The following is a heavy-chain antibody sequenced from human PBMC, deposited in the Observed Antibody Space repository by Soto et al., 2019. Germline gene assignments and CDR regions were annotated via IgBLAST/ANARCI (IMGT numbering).Heavy chain of an antibody. CDR1: GGTFSSYA. CDR2: INAHNGNT. CDR3: ARGHCTTDIGYSSYYYGLDV. V-gene: IGHV1-18*04. D-gene: IGHD2-8*01. J-gene: IGHJ6*02. Sequence: ASVKVSCKASGGTFSSYAIRWVRQAPGQGLEWMGWINAHNGNTNYAQKLQGRVTMTTDSSATTAYMELRSLTSDDTAVYYCARGHCTTDIGYSSYYYGLDVWGQGTTVTVSS.